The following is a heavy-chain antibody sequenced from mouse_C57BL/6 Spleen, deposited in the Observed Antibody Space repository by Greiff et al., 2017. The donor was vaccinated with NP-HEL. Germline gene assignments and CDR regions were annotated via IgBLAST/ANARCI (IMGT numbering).Heavy chain of an antibody. D-gene: IGHD1-1*01. V-gene: IGHV1-82*01. CDR2: IYPGDGDT. CDR3: ARDSDYYGSSHFDY. CDR1: GYAFSSSW. J-gene: IGHJ2*01. Sequence: QVQLQQSGPELVKPGASVKISCKASGYAFSSSWMNWVKQRPGKGLEWIGRIYPGDGDTNYNGKFKGKATLTADKSSSTAYMQLSSLTSEDSAVYFCARDSDYYGSSHFDYWGQGTTLTVSS.